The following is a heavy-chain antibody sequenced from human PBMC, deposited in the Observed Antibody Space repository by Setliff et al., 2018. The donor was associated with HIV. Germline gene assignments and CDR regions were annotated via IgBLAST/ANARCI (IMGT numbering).Heavy chain of an antibody. CDR2: INPDNSLT. V-gene: IGHV1-2*06. CDR1: GYKFTGHY. Sequence: VASVKVSCKASGYKFTGHYVHWVRQAPGQGLQWMGRINPDNSLTTYAEYFEGRVTLTRDTSTNTAYMELRRLRSDDTAIYFCARNKIGWDTYSVVNYFDPWGQGTLVTSPQ. CDR3: ARNKIGWDTYSVVNYFDP. J-gene: IGHJ5*02. D-gene: IGHD2-21*01.